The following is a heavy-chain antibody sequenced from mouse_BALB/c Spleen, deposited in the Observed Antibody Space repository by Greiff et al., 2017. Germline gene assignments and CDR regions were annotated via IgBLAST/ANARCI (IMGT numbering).Heavy chain of an antibody. CDR2: INPGSGGT. CDR3: AGGHYYFDY. Sequence: QVHVKQSGAELVRPGTSVKVSCKASGYAFTNYLIEWVKQRPGQGLEWIGVINPGSGGTNYNEKFKGKATLTADKSSSTAYMQLSSLTSDDSAVYFCAGGHYYFDYWGQGTTLTVSS. V-gene: IGHV1-54*01. J-gene: IGHJ2*01. CDR1: GYAFTNYL.